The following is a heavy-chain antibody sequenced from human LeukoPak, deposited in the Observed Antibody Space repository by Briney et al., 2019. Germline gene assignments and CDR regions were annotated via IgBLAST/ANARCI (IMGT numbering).Heavy chain of an antibody. Sequence: SETLSLTCTVSADSISSYYWSWIRQPAEKGLEWIGRIYSSASTNYNPLLNSRVTMSADTSKNQFSLRLSSLTAADTAVYFCARDYYYHNSGFFGYWGQGTLVTVSS. V-gene: IGHV4-4*07. CDR3: ARDYYYHNSGFFGY. J-gene: IGHJ4*02. CDR1: ADSISSYY. D-gene: IGHD3-22*01. CDR2: IYSSAST.